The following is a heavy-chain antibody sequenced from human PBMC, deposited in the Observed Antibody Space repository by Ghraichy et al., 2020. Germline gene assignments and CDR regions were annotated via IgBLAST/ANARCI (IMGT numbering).Heavy chain of an antibody. CDR1: GVPISSYF. CDR2: VYDSGST. V-gene: IGHV4-59*12. Sequence: SQTLSLTCTVSGVPISSYFWSWIRQPPGKRLEWIGYVYDSGSTTYNPSYNPSLKSRVTISADTSKNQLSLKLTSVTTADTAVYYCARVVLDTVITNYFFDYWGQGILVSVSS. CDR3: ARVVLDTVITNYFFDY. D-gene: IGHD5-18*01. J-gene: IGHJ4*02.